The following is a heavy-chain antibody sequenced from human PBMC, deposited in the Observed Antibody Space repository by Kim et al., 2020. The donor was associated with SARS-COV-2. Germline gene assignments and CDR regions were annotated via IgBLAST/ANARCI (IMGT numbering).Heavy chain of an antibody. J-gene: IGHJ6*02. CDR2: INAGNGNT. Sequence: ASVKVSCKASGYTFTSYAMHWVRQAPGQRLEWMGWINAGNGNTKYSQKFQGRVTITRDTSASTAYMELSSLRSEDTAVYYCARDDPPGIAAAGYGMDVWGQGTTVTVSS. V-gene: IGHV1-3*01. CDR3: ARDDPPGIAAAGYGMDV. D-gene: IGHD6-13*01. CDR1: GYTFTSYA.